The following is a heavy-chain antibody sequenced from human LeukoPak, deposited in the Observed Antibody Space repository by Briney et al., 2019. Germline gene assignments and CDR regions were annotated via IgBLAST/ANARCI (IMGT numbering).Heavy chain of an antibody. J-gene: IGHJ6*02. CDR1: GYTFTSYY. D-gene: IGHD2-15*01. CDR2: IIPIFGTA. Sequence: GASVKVSCKASGYTFTSYYMHWVRQAPGQGLEWMGGIIPIFGTANYAQKFQGRVTITADESTSTAYMELSSLRSEDTAVYYCARVVVVAATPIVPNYGMDVWGQGTTVTVSS. V-gene: IGHV1-69*13. CDR3: ARVVVVAATPIVPNYGMDV.